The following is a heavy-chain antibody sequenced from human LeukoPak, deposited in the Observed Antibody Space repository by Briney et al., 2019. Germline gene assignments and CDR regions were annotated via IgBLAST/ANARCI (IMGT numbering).Heavy chain of an antibody. J-gene: IGHJ5*02. V-gene: IGHV4-59*01. CDR2: IYYSGST. CDR3: ARALLWFGEFRYSWFDP. CDR1: GGSISSYH. D-gene: IGHD3-10*01. Sequence: SETLSLTCTVSGGSISSYHWSWIRQPPGKGLEWIGYIYYSGSTNYNPSLKSRVTISVDTSKHQLSLKLSSVAAADTAVYYCARALLWFGEFRYSWFDPWGQGTLVTVSS.